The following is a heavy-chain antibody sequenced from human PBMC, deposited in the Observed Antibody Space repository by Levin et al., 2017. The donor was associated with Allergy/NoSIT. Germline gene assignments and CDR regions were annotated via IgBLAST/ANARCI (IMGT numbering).Heavy chain of an antibody. Sequence: GESLKISCAASGFTFSSYDMHWVRQATGKGLEWVSAIGTAGDTYYPGSVKGRFTISRENAKNSLYLQMNSLRAGDTAVYYCARVSSSWTFDYWGQGTLVTVSS. D-gene: IGHD6-13*01. CDR1: GFTFSSYD. CDR2: IGTAGDT. J-gene: IGHJ4*02. V-gene: IGHV3-13*01. CDR3: ARVSSSWTFDY.